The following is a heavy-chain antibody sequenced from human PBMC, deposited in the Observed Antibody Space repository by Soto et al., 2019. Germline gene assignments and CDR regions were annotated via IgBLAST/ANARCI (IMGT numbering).Heavy chain of an antibody. CDR3: AKDQHIVVVPAASYYYYGMDV. CDR1: GFTFSSYG. J-gene: IGHJ6*02. CDR2: ISYDGSNK. D-gene: IGHD2-2*01. V-gene: IGHV3-30*18. Sequence: GGSLRLSCAASGFTFSSYGMHWVRQAPGKGLEWVAVISYDGSNKYYADSVKGRFTISRDNSKNTLYLQMNSLRAEDTAVYYCAKDQHIVVVPAASYYYYGMDVWGQGTTVTVSS.